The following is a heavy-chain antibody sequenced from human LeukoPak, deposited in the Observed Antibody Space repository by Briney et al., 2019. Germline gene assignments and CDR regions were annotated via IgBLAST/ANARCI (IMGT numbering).Heavy chain of an antibody. CDR3: ARGRGCSSLSCYPDY. Sequence: PGGSLRLSCAASAFTFRTYWMSWVRQAPGKGLEWVAMIKPDGSEKYYVDSVKGLFTISRDNAKNSLYLQMNSLGAEDTALYYCARGRGCSSLSCYPDYWGQGTLVTVSS. CDR2: IKPDGSEK. V-gene: IGHV3-7*04. D-gene: IGHD2-2*01. CDR1: AFTFRTYW. J-gene: IGHJ4*02.